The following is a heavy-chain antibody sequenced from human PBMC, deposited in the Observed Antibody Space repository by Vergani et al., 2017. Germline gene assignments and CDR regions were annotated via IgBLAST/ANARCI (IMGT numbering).Heavy chain of an antibody. CDR1: GFTFSSYS. V-gene: IGHV3-21*01. J-gene: IGHJ4*02. D-gene: IGHD2-2*01. CDR3: ARVIRPSSTSLYFDY. Sequence: EVQLVESGGGLVKPGGSLRLSCAASGFTFSSYSMNWVRQAPGEGLEWVSSISSSSSYIYYADSVKGRFTISRDNAKNSLYLQMNSLRAEDTAVYYCARVIRPSSTSLYFDYWGQGTLVTVSS. CDR2: ISSSSSYI.